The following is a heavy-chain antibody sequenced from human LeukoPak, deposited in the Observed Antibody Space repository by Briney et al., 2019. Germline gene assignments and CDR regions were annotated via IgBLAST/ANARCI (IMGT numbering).Heavy chain of an antibody. CDR3: ARVPYSNYGIYLVYYGMDV. D-gene: IGHD4-11*01. V-gene: IGHV1-18*01. CDR1: GYTFTSYG. CDR2: ISAYNGNT. J-gene: IGHJ6*02. Sequence: ASVKASCKASGYTFTSYGISWVRQAPGQGLEWMGWISAYNGNTNYAQKLQGRVTMTTDTSTSTAYMELRSLRSDDTAVYYCARVPYSNYGIYLVYYGMDVWGQGTTVTVSS.